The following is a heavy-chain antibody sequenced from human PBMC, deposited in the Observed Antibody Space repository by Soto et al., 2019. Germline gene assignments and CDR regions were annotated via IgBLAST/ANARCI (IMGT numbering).Heavy chain of an antibody. D-gene: IGHD5-12*01. CDR2: IYYSGST. V-gene: IGHV4-31*03. CDR3: ARGLLATTYYDY. Sequence: QVQLQESGPGLVKPSQTLCLTCTVSGGSISSGSHYWTWIRQHPGKGLEWIGYIYYSGSTSYNPSLKSRVAISLDTSKNQFSLKLTSVTAADTAVYYCARGLLATTYYDYWGQGTLVSVSS. J-gene: IGHJ4*02. CDR1: GGSISSGSHY.